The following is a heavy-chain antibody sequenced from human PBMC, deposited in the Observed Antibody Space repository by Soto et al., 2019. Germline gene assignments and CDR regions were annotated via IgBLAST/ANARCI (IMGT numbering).Heavy chain of an antibody. Sequence: QEQLAESGGGLVKPGGSLRLSCAASGFSFNVYYMTWIRQAPGSGLEWVASISILGDSTYYADSVQGRFTISRDNVKNSLYLQMDTLRAEDTAVYYCARDRAGTRTFPHNTFNLWGQGTTVAVAS. CDR3: ARDRAGTRTFPHNTFNL. CDR1: GFSFNVYY. CDR2: ISILGDST. D-gene: IGHD6-19*01. J-gene: IGHJ3*01. V-gene: IGHV3-11*01.